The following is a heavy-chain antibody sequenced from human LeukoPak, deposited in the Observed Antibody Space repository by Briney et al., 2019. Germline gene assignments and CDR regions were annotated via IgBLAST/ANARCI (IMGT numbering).Heavy chain of an antibody. V-gene: IGHV3-21*01. Sequence: PGGSLRLSCAASGFTFSSYSMNWVRQAPGKGLEWVSSISSSSSYIYYADSVKGRFTISRDNAKNSLYLQMNSLRAEDTAVYYCARIGGGSYFSFDYWGQGTLVTVSS. CDR1: GFTFSSYS. D-gene: IGHD1-26*01. CDR3: ARIGGGSYFSFDY. CDR2: ISSSSSYI. J-gene: IGHJ4*02.